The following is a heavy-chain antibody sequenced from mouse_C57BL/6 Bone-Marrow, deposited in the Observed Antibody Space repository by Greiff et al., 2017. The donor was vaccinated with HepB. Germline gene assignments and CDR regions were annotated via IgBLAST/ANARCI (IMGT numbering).Heavy chain of an antibody. J-gene: IGHJ4*01. CDR2: ISGGGGNT. V-gene: IGHV5-9*04. D-gene: IGHD1-1*01. Sequence: EVKLVESGGGLVKPGGSLKLSCAASGFTFSSYTMSWVRQTPEKRLEWVATISGGGGNTYYPDSVKGRFTISRDNAKNTLYLQMSSLKSEDTAMYYCARRADYYGSSPYYYAMDYWGQGTSVTVSS. CDR3: ARRADYYGSSPYYYAMDY. CDR1: GFTFSSYT.